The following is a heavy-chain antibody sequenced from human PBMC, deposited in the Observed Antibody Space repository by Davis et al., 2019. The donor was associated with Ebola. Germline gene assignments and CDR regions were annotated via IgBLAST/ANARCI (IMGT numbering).Heavy chain of an antibody. CDR3: AGCSGSCPDY. Sequence: ASVKVSCKASGYTFTSYGISWVRQAPGQGLEWMGWISAYNGNTNYAQKLQGRVTITADKSTSTAYMELSSLRSEDTAVYYCAGCSGSCPDYWGQGTLVTVSS. D-gene: IGHD1-26*01. J-gene: IGHJ4*02. V-gene: IGHV1-18*01. CDR2: ISAYNGNT. CDR1: GYTFTSYG.